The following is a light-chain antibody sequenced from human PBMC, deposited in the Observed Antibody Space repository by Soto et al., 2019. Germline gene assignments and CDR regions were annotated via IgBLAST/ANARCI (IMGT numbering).Light chain of an antibody. CDR2: GKS. V-gene: IGKV3-20*01. CDR1: QSVSSSY. Sequence: EIVLTQSPGTLSLYPGERATLSCRASQSVSSSYLAWYQQKPGQAPRLLIYGKSSRATGIPDRFSGSESGTDFTLTISRLESEDFAVYYCQHYGGSPYTFGQGTKLEMK. CDR3: QHYGGSPYT. J-gene: IGKJ2*01.